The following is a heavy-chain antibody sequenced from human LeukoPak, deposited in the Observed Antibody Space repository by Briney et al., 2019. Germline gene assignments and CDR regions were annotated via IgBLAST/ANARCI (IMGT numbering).Heavy chain of an antibody. J-gene: IGHJ5*02. CDR2: IYYSGST. CDR3: ARGHFSRWFDP. Sequence: SETLSLTCTVSGGSISSYYWSWIRQPPGKGLEWIGYIYYSGSTNYNPSLKSRVTISVDTSKNRFSLKLSSVTAADTAVYYCARGHFSRWFDPWGQGTLVTVSS. V-gene: IGHV4-59*12. CDR1: GGSISSYY.